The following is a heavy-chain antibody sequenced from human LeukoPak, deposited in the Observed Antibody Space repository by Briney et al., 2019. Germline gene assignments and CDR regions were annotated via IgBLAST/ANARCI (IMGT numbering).Heavy chain of an antibody. V-gene: IGHV4-4*02. CDR2: INHSGST. CDR3: ARRPRGKWLVTFDP. CDR1: GGSISSSDW. D-gene: IGHD3-22*01. J-gene: IGHJ5*02. Sequence: SETLSLTCAVSGGSISSSDWWSWVRQPPGKGLEWIGEINHSGSTNYNPSLKSRVTISVDTSKNQFSLKLSSVTAADTAVYYCARRPRGKWLVTFDPWGQGTLVTVSS.